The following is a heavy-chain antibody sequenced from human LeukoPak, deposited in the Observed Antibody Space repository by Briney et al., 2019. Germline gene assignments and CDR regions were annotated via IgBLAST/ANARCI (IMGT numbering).Heavy chain of an antibody. Sequence: GSLRLSCVASGFTFGTHGMHWVRQAPGRGLDWVAVISYDGNNQDYAESVKGRFTLSRDISKNTLYLQMNSLRPEDTAVYYCARGQGEGGFDYWGQGTLVTVSS. J-gene: IGHJ4*02. D-gene: IGHD1-26*01. CDR3: ARGQGEGGFDY. CDR2: ISYDGNNQ. CDR1: GFTFGTHG. V-gene: IGHV3-30*03.